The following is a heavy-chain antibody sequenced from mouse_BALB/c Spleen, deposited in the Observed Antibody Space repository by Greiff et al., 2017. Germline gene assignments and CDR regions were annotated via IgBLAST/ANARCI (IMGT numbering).Heavy chain of an antibody. CDR1: GFTFSDYY. V-gene: IGHV5-4*02. CDR3: ARSYGNYLSYFDY. D-gene: IGHD2-10*02. Sequence: EVQRVESGGGLVKPGGSLKLSCAASGFTFSDYYMYWVRQTPEKRLEWVATISDGGSYTYYPDSVKGRFTISRDNAKNNLYLQMSSLKSEDTAMYYCARSYGNYLSYFDYWGQGTTLTVSS. CDR2: ISDGGSYT. J-gene: IGHJ2*01.